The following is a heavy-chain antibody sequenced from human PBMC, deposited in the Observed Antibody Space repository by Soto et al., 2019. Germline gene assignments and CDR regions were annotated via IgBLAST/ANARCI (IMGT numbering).Heavy chain of an antibody. CDR3: ARVSIAALLGGDY. CDR2: ISSSSSYI. J-gene: IGHJ4*02. V-gene: IGHV3-21*01. D-gene: IGHD6-6*01. Sequence: EVQLVESGGGLVKPGGSLRLSCAASGFTFSSYSMNWVRQAPGKGLEWVSSISSSSSYIYYADSVKGRFTISRDNAKNSLYLQMNSLRAEDTAVYYCARVSIAALLGGDYWGQGTLVTVSS. CDR1: GFTFSSYS.